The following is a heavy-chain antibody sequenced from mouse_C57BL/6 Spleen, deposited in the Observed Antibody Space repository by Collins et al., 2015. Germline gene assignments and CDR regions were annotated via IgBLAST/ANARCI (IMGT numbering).Heavy chain of an antibody. CDR1: GYSITSDYA. J-gene: IGHJ4*01. D-gene: IGHD2-14*01. CDR2: ISYSGST. CDR3: ARSGVRRDLDY. Sequence: DVQLQDRGPGLVKPSQSLSLTCTVTGYSITSDYAWNWIRQFPGNKLEWMGYISYSGSTSYNPSLKSRISITRDTSKNQFFLQLNSVTTEDTATYYCARSGVRRDLDYWGQGTSVTVSS. V-gene: IGHV3-2*02.